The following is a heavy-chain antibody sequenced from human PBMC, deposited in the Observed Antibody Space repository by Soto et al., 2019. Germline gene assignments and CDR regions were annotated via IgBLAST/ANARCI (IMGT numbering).Heavy chain of an antibody. CDR3: SRSFRVGYTTPSLDY. D-gene: IGHD6-13*01. V-gene: IGHV4-30-4*01. Sequence: SETLCLTCTVSTGPINSADYYWSWIRQAPGKGLEWIGYIYYSGSASYNPTLKGRVSISLDTSKNQFSLSLRSVTAADAAVYFCSRSFRVGYTTPSLDYWGQGTMVTVSS. CDR2: IYYSGSA. CDR1: TGPINSADYY. J-gene: IGHJ4*02.